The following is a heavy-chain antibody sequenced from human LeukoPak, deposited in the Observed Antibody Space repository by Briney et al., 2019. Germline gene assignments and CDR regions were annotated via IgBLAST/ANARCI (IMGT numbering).Heavy chain of an antibody. J-gene: IGHJ4*02. D-gene: IGHD5-24*01. Sequence: GGSLRLSCAASGFTFSSYSMNWVRQAPGKGLEWVSSISSSTSYIYYTDSVKGRFTISRDNAKNSLYLQMNSLRAEDTAVYYCARVPMATPDHFDYWGQGTLVTVSS. CDR2: ISSSTSYI. CDR1: GFTFSSYS. V-gene: IGHV3-21*01. CDR3: ARVPMATPDHFDY.